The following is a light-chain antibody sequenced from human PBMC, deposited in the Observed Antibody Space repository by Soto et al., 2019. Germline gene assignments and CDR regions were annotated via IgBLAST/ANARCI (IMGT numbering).Light chain of an antibody. V-gene: IGKV1-39*01. J-gene: IGKJ1*01. CDR3: QQSYSTPQT. CDR2: AAS. CDR1: QSISSY. Sequence: DIQMTQSPSALSASVGDGVTITCRASQSISSYLNWYQQRPGKAPKLLIYAASSLQSGVPSRFSGSGSGTDFTLTISILQPEDFATYYCQQSYSTPQTFGQGTKVDIK.